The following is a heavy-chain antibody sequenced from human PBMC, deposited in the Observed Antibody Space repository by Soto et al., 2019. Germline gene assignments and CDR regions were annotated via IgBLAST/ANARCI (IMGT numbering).Heavy chain of an antibody. J-gene: IGHJ5*02. CDR1: GGSISNYY. D-gene: IGHD1-26*01. CDR2: ISSSSSYI. CDR3: ARDSSGSYFP. V-gene: IGHV3-11*06. Sequence: LSLTCIVSGGSISNYYWSWIRQAPGKGLEWVSSISSSSSYIYYADSVKGRFTISRDNAKNSLYLQMNSLRAEDTAVYYCARDSSGSYFPWGQGTLVTVSS.